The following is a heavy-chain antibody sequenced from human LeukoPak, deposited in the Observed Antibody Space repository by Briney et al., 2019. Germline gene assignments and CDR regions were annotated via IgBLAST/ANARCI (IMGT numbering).Heavy chain of an antibody. Sequence: GGPLRLSCAASELTLNSNWMHWVRQAPGKGLVWVSRINSDGSTTNYADSVKGRFTISRDNAKNTLYLQMNSLRAEDTAVYYCTSYTSGWNWGQGTLVTVSS. J-gene: IGHJ4*02. CDR3: TSYTSGWN. CDR2: INSDGSTT. D-gene: IGHD6-19*01. CDR1: ELTLNSNW. V-gene: IGHV3-74*01.